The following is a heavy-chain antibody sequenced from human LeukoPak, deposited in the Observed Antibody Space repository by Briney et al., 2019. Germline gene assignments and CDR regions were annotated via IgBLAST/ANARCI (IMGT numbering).Heavy chain of an antibody. V-gene: IGHV4-59*01. J-gene: IGHJ6*02. CDR1: GGSISSYY. CDR3: ARDVYGMDV. Sequence: PSETLSLTCTVSGGSISSYYWSWIRQPPGKGLEWIGYIYYSGSTNYNPSLKSRVTISVDTSKNQFSLKLSSVTAADPAVYYCARDVYGMDVWGQGTTVTVSS. CDR2: IYYSGST.